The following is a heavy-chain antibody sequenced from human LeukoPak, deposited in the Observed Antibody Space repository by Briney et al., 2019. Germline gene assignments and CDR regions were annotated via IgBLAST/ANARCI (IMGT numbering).Heavy chain of an antibody. V-gene: IGHV4-39*07. J-gene: IGHJ3*02. Sequence: SETLSLTCAVSGVSISSGSYYWGWIRQPPGKGLEWIGSIYYSGSTYYNPSLKSRVTISVDTSKNQFSLKLSSVTAADTAVYYCARGANWNPKAFAIWGQGTMLTVPS. CDR2: IYYSGST. D-gene: IGHD1-1*01. CDR1: GVSISSGSYY. CDR3: ARGANWNPKAFAI.